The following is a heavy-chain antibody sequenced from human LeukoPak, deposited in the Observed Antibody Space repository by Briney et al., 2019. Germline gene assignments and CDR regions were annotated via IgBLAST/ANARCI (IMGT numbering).Heavy chain of an antibody. CDR1: GFTVSSNY. V-gene: IGHV3-7*01. J-gene: IGHJ4*01. CDR3: ATAQWPVWRF. Sequence: GGSLRLSCAASGFTVSSNYMSWVRQAPAKGLEWVANIKPDGNERYYADSVKGRFSISRDNAKNSLYLQMNSLRAEDTAVYYCATAQWPVWRFCGHGTLVTVSS. CDR2: IKPDGNER. D-gene: IGHD6-19*01.